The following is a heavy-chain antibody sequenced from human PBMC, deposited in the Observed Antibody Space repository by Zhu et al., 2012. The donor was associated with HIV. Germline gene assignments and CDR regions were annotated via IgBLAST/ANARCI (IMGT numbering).Heavy chain of an antibody. J-gene: IGHJ4*02. CDR1: GYSISSGYY. V-gene: IGHV4-38-2*01. CDR3: ASGGGGYCSGGSCCPFDY. D-gene: IGHD2-15*01. Sequence: QVQLQESGPGLVKPSETLSLTCAVSGYSISSGYYWGWIRQPPGKGLEWIGNIYHSGSTNYNPFLKSRVTISVDTSKNQFSLKLSSVTAADTAVYYCASGGGGYCSGGSCCPFDYWGQGTLVTVSS. CDR2: IYHSGST.